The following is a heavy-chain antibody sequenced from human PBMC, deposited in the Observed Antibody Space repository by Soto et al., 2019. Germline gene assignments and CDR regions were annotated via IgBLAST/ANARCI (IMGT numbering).Heavy chain of an antibody. Sequence: EVQLVESGGGLVKPGGSLRLSCAASGFTFSSYSMNWVRQARGKGLEWVSSISSSSSYIYYADSVKGRFTISRDNAKNALYLQMNSLRAEDTAVYYCARDIAQGYNWFDPWGQRTLVTVSS. CDR1: GFTFSSYS. D-gene: IGHD2-15*01. CDR2: ISSSSSYI. CDR3: ARDIAQGYNWFDP. J-gene: IGHJ5*02. V-gene: IGHV3-21*01.